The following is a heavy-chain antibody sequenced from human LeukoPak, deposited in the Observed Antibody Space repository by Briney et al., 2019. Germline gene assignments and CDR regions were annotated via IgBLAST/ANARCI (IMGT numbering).Heavy chain of an antibody. J-gene: IGHJ3*02. CDR1: GGSISNYY. D-gene: IGHD4-17*01. Sequence: SETLSLTCTVSGGSISNYYWSWIRQPPGKGLEWIGYIYYSGSTNYNPSPKSRVTISVDTSKNQFSLKLSSVTAADTAVYYCARHVTPAVAFEIWGQGTMVTVSS. V-gene: IGHV4-59*08. CDR2: IYYSGST. CDR3: ARHVTPAVAFEI.